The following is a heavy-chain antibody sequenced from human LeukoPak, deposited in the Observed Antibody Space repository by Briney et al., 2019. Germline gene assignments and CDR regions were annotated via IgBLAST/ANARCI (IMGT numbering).Heavy chain of an antibody. CDR1: GYTFTSYN. D-gene: IGHD6-13*01. CDR3: ATAAAVPYWYFDL. J-gene: IGHJ2*01. CDR2: ISAYNGNT. Sequence: ASVKVSCKASGYTFTSYNISWVRQAPGQGLECMGWISAYNGNTNYAQKLQGRVTMTTDTSTSTAYMELRSLRSEDTAVYYCATAAAVPYWYFDLWGRGTLVTVSS. V-gene: IGHV1-18*01.